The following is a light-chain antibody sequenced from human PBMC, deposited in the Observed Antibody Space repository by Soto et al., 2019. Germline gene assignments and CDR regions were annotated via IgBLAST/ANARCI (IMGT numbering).Light chain of an antibody. V-gene: IGKV3-15*01. Sequence: EIVMTQSPATLSVSPGERATLSCRASQSVSSNLAWYQQKPGQAPRLLIYGASTRATGIPARFSGSGSGTEFTLTIRSLQSEDVAVYYCQQYNNWFWTFGQGTKVEIK. J-gene: IGKJ1*01. CDR3: QQYNNWFWT. CDR1: QSVSSN. CDR2: GAS.